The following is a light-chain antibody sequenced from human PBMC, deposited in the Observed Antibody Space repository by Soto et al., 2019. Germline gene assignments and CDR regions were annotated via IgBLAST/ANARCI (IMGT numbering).Light chain of an antibody. V-gene: IGLV2-14*01. CDR1: SSDVGGYKY. Sequence: QSVLTQPASVSGSPGQSITISCTGTSSDVGGYKYVSWYQQHPGKAPKLMIYDVSNRPSGASNRFSGSKSGNTASLAISGLQAEDEADYYCSSYTTSSTLVFGGGTQLTVL. CDR3: SSYTTSSTLV. CDR2: DVS. J-gene: IGLJ2*01.